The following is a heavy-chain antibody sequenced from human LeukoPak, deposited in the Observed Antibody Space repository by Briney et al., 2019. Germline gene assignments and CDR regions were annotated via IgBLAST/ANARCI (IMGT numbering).Heavy chain of an antibody. V-gene: IGHV3-74*01. J-gene: IGHJ4*02. D-gene: IGHD6-13*01. CDR2: INSDGSST. CDR1: GFTFSSYW. Sequence: PGGSVRLSCAASGFTFSSYWMHWVRQAPGKGLVWVSRINSDGSSTSYADSVKGRFTISRDNAKNTLYLQMNSLRAEDTAVYYCAREPAAAGPEPDDYWGQGTLVTVSS. CDR3: AREPAAAGPEPDDY.